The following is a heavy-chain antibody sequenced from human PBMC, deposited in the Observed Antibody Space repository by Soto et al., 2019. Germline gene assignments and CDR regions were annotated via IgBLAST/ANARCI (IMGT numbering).Heavy chain of an antibody. J-gene: IGHJ6*02. CDR1: GYTFTGYY. V-gene: IGHV1-2*02. Sequence: ASVKVSCKASGYTFTGYYVHWVREAPGQGLEWMGWINPETGGTSYAQKFQGRVTLSRDTSINTAYLELSRLRFDDAAVDFCARGRYQVISDGMDVWGQGTTVTVS. CDR3: ARGRYQVISDGMDV. CDR2: INPETGGT. D-gene: IGHD2-2*01.